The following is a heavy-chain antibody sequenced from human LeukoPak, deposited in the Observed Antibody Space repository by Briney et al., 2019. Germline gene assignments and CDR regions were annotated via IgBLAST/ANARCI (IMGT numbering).Heavy chain of an antibody. Sequence: ASVKVSCKASGYTFTSYDINWVRQATGQGREWMGWMNPNSGNTGYAQKFQGRVTMTRNTSISTAYMELSSLRSEDTAVYYCARVGEYCSGGSCYSVRYFQHWGQGTLVTVSS. CDR2: MNPNSGNT. J-gene: IGHJ1*01. V-gene: IGHV1-8*01. CDR3: ARVGEYCSGGSCYSVRYFQH. D-gene: IGHD2-15*01. CDR1: GYTFTSYD.